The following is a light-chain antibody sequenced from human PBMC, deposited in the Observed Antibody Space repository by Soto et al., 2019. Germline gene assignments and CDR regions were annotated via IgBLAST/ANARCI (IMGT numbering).Light chain of an antibody. CDR2: DAS. Sequence: EIQITQSPSALAASVVDRVTITCLASQSISSWLAWYQQNPGKAPKLLIYDASSLESGVPSRFSGSGSGTEFTLTISSLQPDDFATYYCQQYNSYPWKFGQGTKVDIK. V-gene: IGKV1-5*01. CDR1: QSISSW. CDR3: QQYNSYPWK. J-gene: IGKJ1*01.